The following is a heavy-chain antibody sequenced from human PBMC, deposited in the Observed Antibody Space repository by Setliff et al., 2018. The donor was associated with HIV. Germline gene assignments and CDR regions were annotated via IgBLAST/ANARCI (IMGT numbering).Heavy chain of an antibody. CDR1: GDSFNFNYYY. J-gene: IGHJ4*02. D-gene: IGHD5-18*01. Sequence: PSETLSLTCTVSGDSFNFNYYYWVWIRQPPGKGLEWIGSIYYSGSTYYNPSLKSRVTISVDTSKNQFSLKLDSVTAADTAVYYCARDSGGYNYGFAVGSFDYWGQGALVTVSS. CDR2: IYYSGST. V-gene: IGHV4-39*02. CDR3: ARDSGGYNYGFAVGSFDY.